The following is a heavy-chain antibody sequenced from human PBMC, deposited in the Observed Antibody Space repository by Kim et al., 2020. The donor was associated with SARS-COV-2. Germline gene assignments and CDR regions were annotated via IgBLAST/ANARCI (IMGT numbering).Heavy chain of an antibody. J-gene: IGHJ5*02. CDR1: GGSFSGYY. Sequence: SETLSLTCAVYGGSFSGYYWSWIRQPPGKGLEWIGEINHSGSTNYNPSLKSRVTISVDTSKNQFSLKLSSVTAADTAVYYCARGPTNYDFWSGSRVGWFDPWGQGTLVTVSS. CDR2: INHSGST. D-gene: IGHD3-3*01. CDR3: ARGPTNYDFWSGSRVGWFDP. V-gene: IGHV4-34*01.